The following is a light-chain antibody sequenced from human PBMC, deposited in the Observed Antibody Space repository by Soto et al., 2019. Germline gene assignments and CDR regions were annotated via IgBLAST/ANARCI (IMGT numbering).Light chain of an antibody. CDR3: QKCDSAPWT. Sequence: DIQMTQSPSSLSASVGDRVTITCRASQDISNYLAWYQQKPGKVPKVLISSASTLQSGVPSRFNGSGSGTDFTLTISSLQPEDVATYYCQKCDSAPWTFGQGTKVEIK. CDR1: QDISNY. J-gene: IGKJ1*01. V-gene: IGKV1-27*01. CDR2: SAS.